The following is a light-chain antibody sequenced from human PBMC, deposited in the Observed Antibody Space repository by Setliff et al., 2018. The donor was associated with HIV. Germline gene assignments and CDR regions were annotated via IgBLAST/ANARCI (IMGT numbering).Light chain of an antibody. CDR3: SSYAGNNKGV. V-gene: IGLV2-8*01. Sequence: QSALAQPPSASGSPGQSVTISCTGTSSDVGAYNYVSWYQQHPGKAPKLMIYEVIKRPSGVPDRVSGSKSGNTASLTVSGLQAEDEADYYCSSYAGNNKGVFGTGTKVTVL. J-gene: IGLJ1*01. CDR1: SSDVGAYNY. CDR2: EVI.